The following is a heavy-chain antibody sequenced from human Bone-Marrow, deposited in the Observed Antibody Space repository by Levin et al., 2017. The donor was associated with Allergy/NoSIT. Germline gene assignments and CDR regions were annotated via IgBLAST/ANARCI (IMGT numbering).Heavy chain of an antibody. CDR2: IYSDGST. V-gene: IGHV3-66*01. D-gene: IGHD4-23*01. J-gene: IGHJ5*02. Sequence: ESLKISCAVSGFTVSNNYISWVRQAPGKGLEWVSVIYSDGSTYYTDSAKGRFTISRDNSKNTVYLQMNSLTTEDTAVYYCASGGDSPSTWGQGTLVTVSS. CDR1: GFTVSNNY. CDR3: ASGGDSPST.